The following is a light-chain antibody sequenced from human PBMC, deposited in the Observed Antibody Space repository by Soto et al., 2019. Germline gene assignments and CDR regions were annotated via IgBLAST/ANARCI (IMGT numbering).Light chain of an antibody. J-gene: IGKJ1*01. CDR2: WAS. Sequence: DIVMTQSPDSLAVSLGERATINCKSSQSVLYSSNNKNYLAWYQQKPGQPPKLLIYWASTRESGVPDRFSGSWSGTDFTLTISSLQAEDGAVYYCQQYYSTPVTFGQGTKVEIK. V-gene: IGKV4-1*01. CDR1: QSVLYSSNNKNY. CDR3: QQYYSTPVT.